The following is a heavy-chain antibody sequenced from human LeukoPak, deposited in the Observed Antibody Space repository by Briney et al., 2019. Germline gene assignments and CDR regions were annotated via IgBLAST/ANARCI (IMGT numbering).Heavy chain of an antibody. CDR2: IWYGGTNQ. D-gene: IGHD7-27*01. Sequence: GGSLRLSCAASGFSLSDYGVHWVRQAPGKGLDWVAVIWYGGTNQYYADSVKGRFTISRDNSKNTLYLQMNSLRAEDTAVYYCAKDWGGGAFDFWGQGTMVTVSS. CDR3: AKDWGGGAFDF. J-gene: IGHJ3*01. CDR1: GFSLSDYG. V-gene: IGHV3-30*02.